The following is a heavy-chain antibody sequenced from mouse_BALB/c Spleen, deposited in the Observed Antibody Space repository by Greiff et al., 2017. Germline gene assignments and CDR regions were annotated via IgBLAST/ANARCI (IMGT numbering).Heavy chain of an antibody. CDR1: GFNIKDYY. V-gene: IGHV14-4*02. Sequence: VQLKQSGAELVRSGASVKLSCTASGFNIKDYYMHWVKQRPEQGLEWIGWIDPENGDTEYAPKFQGKATMTADTSSNTAYLQLSSLTSEDTAVYYCNAPSRPAWLAYWGQGTLVTVSA. CDR2: IDPENGDT. CDR3: NAPSRPAWLAY. J-gene: IGHJ3*01.